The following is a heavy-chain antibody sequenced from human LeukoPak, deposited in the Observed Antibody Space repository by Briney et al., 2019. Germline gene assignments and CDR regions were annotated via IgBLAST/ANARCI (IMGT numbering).Heavy chain of an antibody. CDR1: GFTVSSNE. CDR3: AKLKESYFYMDV. CDR2: ISGGST. Sequence: PGGSLRLSCAASGFTVSSNEMSWVRQAPGKGLEWVSSISGGSTYYADSRKGRFTISRDNSKNTLYLQTNSLRVEDTAVYHCAKLKESYFYMDVWGKGTTVTISS. D-gene: IGHD3-10*01. J-gene: IGHJ6*03. V-gene: IGHV3-38-3*01.